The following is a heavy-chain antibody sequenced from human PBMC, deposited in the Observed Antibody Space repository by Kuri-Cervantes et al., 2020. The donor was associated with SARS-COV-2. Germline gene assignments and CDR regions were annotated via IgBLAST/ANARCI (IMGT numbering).Heavy chain of an antibody. V-gene: IGHV3-48*02. CDR1: GFTFSSYW. D-gene: IGHD6-13*01. CDR3: ARAISSWFDY. J-gene: IGHJ4*02. Sequence: GGSLRLSCAASGFTFSSYWMSWVRQAPGKGLEWVSYISSSSSTIYYADSVKGRFTISRDNAKNSLYLQMNSLRDEDTAVYYCARAISSWFDYWGQGTLVTVSS. CDR2: ISSSSSTI.